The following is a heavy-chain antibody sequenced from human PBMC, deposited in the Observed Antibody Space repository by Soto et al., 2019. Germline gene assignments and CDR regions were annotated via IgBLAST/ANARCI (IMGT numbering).Heavy chain of an antibody. CDR2: IYYSGST. V-gene: IGHV4-59*01. D-gene: IGHD2-21*01. CDR3: ARDPPID. CDR1: GGSISSYY. J-gene: IGHJ4*02. Sequence: QVQLQESGPGLVKPSETLSLTCTVSGGSISSYYWSWIRQPPGKGLEWIGYIYYSGSTNYNPSLKSRVTISVDTAKNQFSLKRSSVTAADTAVYYCARDPPIDWGQGTMVTVSS.